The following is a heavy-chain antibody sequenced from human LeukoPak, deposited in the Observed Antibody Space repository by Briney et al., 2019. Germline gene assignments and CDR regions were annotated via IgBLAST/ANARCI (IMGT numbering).Heavy chain of an antibody. CDR1: GGTFSSYA. CDR3: ALHSGSSSLSFDY. Sequence: GASVKVSCKASGGTFSSYAISWVRQAPRQGLEWMGRIIPILGIANYAQKFQGRVTITADKSTSTAYMELSSLRSEDTAVYYCALHSGSSSLSFDYWGQGTLVTVSS. J-gene: IGHJ4*02. V-gene: IGHV1-69*04. D-gene: IGHD6-6*01. CDR2: IIPILGIA.